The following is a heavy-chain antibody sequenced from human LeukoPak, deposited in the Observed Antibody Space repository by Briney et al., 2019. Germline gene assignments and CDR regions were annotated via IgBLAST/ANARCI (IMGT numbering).Heavy chain of an antibody. CDR1: GGTFSSYA. D-gene: IGHD2-2*01. CDR2: IIPILGIA. CDR3: ATGPIVVVPAAIIY. J-gene: IGHJ4*02. V-gene: IGHV1-69*04. Sequence: GSSVKVSCKASGGTFSSYAISWVQQAPGQGLEWMGRIIPILGIANYAQKFQGRVTITADTSTDTAYMELSSLRSEDTAVYYCATGPIVVVPAAIIYWGQGTLVTVSS.